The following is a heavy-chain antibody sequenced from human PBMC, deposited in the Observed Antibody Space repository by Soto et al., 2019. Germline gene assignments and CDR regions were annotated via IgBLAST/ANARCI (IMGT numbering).Heavy chain of an antibody. V-gene: IGHV3-30*18. Sequence: QVQMVESGGGVVLPGRSLRLSCAASGFSFSTYGMHWVRQAPGKGLEWMAVISNDGSIKYYADSVKGRFTISRDNSKDTLLLQMNSLRGEDTAVYYCAKVVRADTMSSNFYYYSGMDVWGQGTTVTVSS. CDR3: AKVVRADTMSSNFYYYSGMDV. CDR2: ISNDGSIK. CDR1: GFSFSTYG. D-gene: IGHD5-18*01. J-gene: IGHJ6*02.